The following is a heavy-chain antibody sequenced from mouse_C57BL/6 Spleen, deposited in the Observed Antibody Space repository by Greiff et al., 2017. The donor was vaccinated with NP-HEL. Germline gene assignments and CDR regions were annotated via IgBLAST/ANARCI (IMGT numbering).Heavy chain of an antibody. J-gene: IGHJ4*01. Sequence: QVQLQQSGPELVKPGASVKISCKASGYTFTSYGISWVKQRTGQGLEWIGEIYPRSGNTYYNEKFKGKATLTADKSSSTAYMELRSLTSEDSAVYFCARRIIDYGSSPYYAMDYWGQGTSVTVSS. CDR3: ARRIIDYGSSPYYAMDY. CDR2: IYPRSGNT. CDR1: GYTFTSYG. D-gene: IGHD1-1*01. V-gene: IGHV1-81*01.